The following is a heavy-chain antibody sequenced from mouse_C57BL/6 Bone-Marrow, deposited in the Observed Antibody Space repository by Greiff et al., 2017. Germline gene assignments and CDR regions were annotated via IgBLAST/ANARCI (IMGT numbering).Heavy chain of an antibody. D-gene: IGHD2-4*01. J-gene: IGHJ3*01. Sequence: LQESGPELVKPGASVKISCKASGYAFSSSWMNWVKQRPGKGLEWIGRIYPGDGDTNYNGKFKGKATLTADQSSSTAYMQLSSLTSEDSAVYFCARSGYDYGGFAYWGQGTLVTVSA. CDR1: GYAFSSSW. CDR3: ARSGYDYGGFAY. V-gene: IGHV1-82*01. CDR2: IYPGDGDT.